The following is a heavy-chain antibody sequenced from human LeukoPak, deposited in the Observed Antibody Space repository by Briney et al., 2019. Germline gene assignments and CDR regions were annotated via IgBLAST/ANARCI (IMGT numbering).Heavy chain of an antibody. J-gene: IGHJ4*02. Sequence: GGSLRLSCAASGFTFSGSAVHWVRQASGKGLEWVGRIRSKANSYATAYAASVKGRFTISRDDSKNTAYLQMSSLKTEDTAVYYCTTAATLFDYWGQGTLVTVSS. CDR2: IRSKANSYAT. D-gene: IGHD2-15*01. CDR1: GFTFSGSA. CDR3: TTAATLFDY. V-gene: IGHV3-73*01.